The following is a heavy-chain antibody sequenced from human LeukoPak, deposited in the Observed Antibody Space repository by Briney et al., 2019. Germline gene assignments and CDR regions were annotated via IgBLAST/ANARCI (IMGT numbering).Heavy chain of an antibody. V-gene: IGHV3-48*03. J-gene: IGHJ4*02. Sequence: GGSLRLSCSASGFTFSNYEMNWVRQAPGKGLEWIPYIRGSGDTIYYADSVKGRFTISRDNAKNSLYLQMNSLRAEDTAVYYCARGYYVDYWGQGTLVTVSS. CDR1: GFTFSNYE. CDR3: ARGYYVDY. CDR2: IRGSGDTI. D-gene: IGHD3-3*01.